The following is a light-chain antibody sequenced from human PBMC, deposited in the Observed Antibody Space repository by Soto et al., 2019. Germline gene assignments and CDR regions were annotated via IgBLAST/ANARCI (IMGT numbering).Light chain of an antibody. CDR2: SNN. CDR1: SSNIGSNA. CDR3: AAWDDSLNAYV. J-gene: IGLJ1*01. V-gene: IGLV1-44*01. Sequence: QSVLAQPPSASGTPGQTATISCSGTSSNIGSNAVNWYQQLPGMAPKLLIYSNNQRPSGVPDRFSGSKYGTSASLAITGLQSEDEADYYCAAWDDSLNAYVFGTGTKVTVL.